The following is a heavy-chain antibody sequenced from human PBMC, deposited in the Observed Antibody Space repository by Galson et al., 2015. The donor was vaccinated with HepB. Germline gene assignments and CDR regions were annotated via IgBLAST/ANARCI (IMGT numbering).Heavy chain of an antibody. Sequence: SLRLSCAASGFNFSSYEMNWVRQAPGKGLEWSSYISSGSLTIYYADSVRGRFTISRDNANNLLYLQMNSLRAEDSAVYFCARDYDRFDFWGRGTLVTVSS. D-gene: IGHD3-16*01. CDR3: ARDYDRFDF. V-gene: IGHV3-48*03. J-gene: IGHJ4*02. CDR2: ISSGSLTI. CDR1: GFNFSSYE.